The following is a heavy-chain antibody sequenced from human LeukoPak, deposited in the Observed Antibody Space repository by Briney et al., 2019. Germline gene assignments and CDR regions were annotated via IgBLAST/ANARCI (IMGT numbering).Heavy chain of an antibody. Sequence: GGSLRLSCAASGFTVSSNYMAWVRQAPGEGLEWVSVIYDGGFTDYTDSVKGRFTISRDNSKNTLYLQMNSLRADDTAVYYCARDKVVGPTNLDYWGQGTLVTVSS. CDR2: IYDGGFT. CDR3: ARDKVVGPTNLDY. CDR1: GFTVSSNY. J-gene: IGHJ4*02. V-gene: IGHV3-66*01. D-gene: IGHD1-26*01.